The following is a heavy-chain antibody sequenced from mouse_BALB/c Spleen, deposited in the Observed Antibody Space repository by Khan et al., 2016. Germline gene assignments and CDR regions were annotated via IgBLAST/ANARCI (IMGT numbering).Heavy chain of an antibody. CDR3: ARGAY. CDR1: GYTFSNYW. V-gene: IGHV1-9*01. Sequence: QVRLQQSGAELMKPRASVKISCKATGYTFSNYWIEWVKQRPGHGLEWIGEILPGNNSSNYNENFKVKATFTADSSSNTAYMQLSSLTSGDSAVYYCARGAYWGQGTLVTVSA. CDR2: ILPGNNSS. J-gene: IGHJ3*01.